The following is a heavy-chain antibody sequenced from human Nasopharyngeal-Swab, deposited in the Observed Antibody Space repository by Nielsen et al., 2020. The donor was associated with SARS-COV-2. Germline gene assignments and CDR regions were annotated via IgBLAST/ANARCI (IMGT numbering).Heavy chain of an antibody. Sequence: GGSLRLSCAASGFTFSSYWMSWVRRAPGKGLEWVANIKQDGSEKYYVDSVKGRFTISRDNAKNSLYLQMNSLRAEDTAVYYCARDMDPKTFTMVRGPLGYWGQGTLVTVSS. J-gene: IGHJ4*02. D-gene: IGHD3-10*01. CDR3: ARDMDPKTFTMVRGPLGY. CDR2: IKQDGSEK. V-gene: IGHV3-7*01. CDR1: GFTFSSYW.